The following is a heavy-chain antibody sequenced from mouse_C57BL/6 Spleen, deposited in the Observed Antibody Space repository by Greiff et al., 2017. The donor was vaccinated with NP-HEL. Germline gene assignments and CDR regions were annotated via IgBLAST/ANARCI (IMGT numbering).Heavy chain of an antibody. CDR2: IYPRSGNT. J-gene: IGHJ4*01. V-gene: IGHV1-81*01. CDR3: ARRSITTVVEGYAMDY. Sequence: QVQLQQSGAELARPGASVKLSCKASGYTFTSYGVSWVKQRTGQGLEWIGEIYPRSGNTYYNEKFKGKATLTADKSSSTAYMELRSLTSEDSAVYFCARRSITTVVEGYAMDYWGQGTSVTVSS. D-gene: IGHD1-1*01. CDR1: GYTFTSYG.